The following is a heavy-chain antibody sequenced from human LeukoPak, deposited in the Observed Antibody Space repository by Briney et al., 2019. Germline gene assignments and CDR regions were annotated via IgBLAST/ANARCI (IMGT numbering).Heavy chain of an antibody. Sequence: GSLRLSCAASGNYWMHWVRQGSGKGPVWVSRIIGDGTRTDYADSVKGRFTISRDNAKSTLYLQMNSLTVEDTAVYYCLRVDDTNGHNWFDPWGQGTLVTVSS. CDR1: GNYW. CDR3: LRVDDTNGHNWFDP. CDR2: IIGDGTRT. D-gene: IGHD2-8*01. J-gene: IGHJ5*02. V-gene: IGHV3-74*01.